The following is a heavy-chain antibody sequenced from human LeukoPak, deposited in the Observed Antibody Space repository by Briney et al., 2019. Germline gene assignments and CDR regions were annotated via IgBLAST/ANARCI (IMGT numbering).Heavy chain of an antibody. CDR1: GGPINSNIYY. CDR2: IYYSGST. CDR3: ARQGYADFSSRPFDY. Sequence: SETLSLTCNVSGGPINSNIYYWAWVRQPPGKGLEWIGSIYYSGSTYYNPSLKSRVTISVDTSKNQFSLKLSSVTAADTAVYYCARQGYADFSSRPFDYWGQGTLVTVSS. V-gene: IGHV4-39*01. J-gene: IGHJ4*02. D-gene: IGHD4-17*01.